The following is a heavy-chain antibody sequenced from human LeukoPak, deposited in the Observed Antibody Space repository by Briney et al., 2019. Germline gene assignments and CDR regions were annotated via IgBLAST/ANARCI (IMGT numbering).Heavy chain of an antibody. CDR1: GFTFSTYA. J-gene: IGHJ4*02. CDR3: ARIAAAGTSSGLYDY. V-gene: IGHV3-30-3*01. CDR2: ISYDGSNK. Sequence: PGGSLRLSCAASGFTFSTYAIHWVRQAPGKGLEWVAVISYDGSNKYYVDSVKGRFTISRDNAKNSLYLQMNSLRAEDTAVYYCARIAAAGTSSGLYDYWGQGTLVTVSS. D-gene: IGHD6-13*01.